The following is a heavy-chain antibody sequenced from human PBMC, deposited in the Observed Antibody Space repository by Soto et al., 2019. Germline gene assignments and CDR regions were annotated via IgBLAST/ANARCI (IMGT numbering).Heavy chain of an antibody. D-gene: IGHD2-15*01. CDR3: ARGVVVAATRVYYFDY. CDR2: INHSGST. Sequence: SETLSLTCAVYGGSFSGYYWSWIRQPPGKGLEWIGEINHSGSTNYNPSLKSRVTISVDTSKNQFSLKLSSVTAADTAVYYCARGVVVAATRVYYFDYWGQGTLVTVSS. V-gene: IGHV4-34*01. J-gene: IGHJ4*02. CDR1: GGSFSGYY.